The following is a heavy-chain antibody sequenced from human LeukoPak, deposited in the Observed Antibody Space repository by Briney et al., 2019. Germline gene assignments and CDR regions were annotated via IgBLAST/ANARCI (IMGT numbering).Heavy chain of an antibody. D-gene: IGHD4-17*01. V-gene: IGHV2-5*02. Sequence: SGPTLVKPTQTLTLTCTFSGFSLSTSGVGVGWIRQPPVKALEWLALIYWDDDKRYSPSLKSRLTITKDTSKNQVVLTMTNMDPVDTATYYCAHIRPPVTTPDYWGQGTLVTVSS. J-gene: IGHJ4*02. CDR1: GFSLSTSGVG. CDR3: AHIRPPVTTPDY. CDR2: IYWDDDK.